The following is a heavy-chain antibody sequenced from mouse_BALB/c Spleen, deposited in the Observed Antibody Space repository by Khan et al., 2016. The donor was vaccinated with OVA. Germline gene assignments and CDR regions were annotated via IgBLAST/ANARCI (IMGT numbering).Heavy chain of an antibody. V-gene: IGHV1-20*02. J-gene: IGHJ2*01. CDR1: GYSFTGYF. CDR2: INPHFGET. CDR3: ARIYGSDFDY. Sequence: EVQLKESGPELVKPGASVKISCKASGYSFTGYFMNWVMQSHGKSLEWIGRINPHFGETFYNQKFVGKATLTVDESSSTAHMELRSLASEDSAVYYCARIYGSDFDYWGQGTTLTVSS. D-gene: IGHD1-1*01.